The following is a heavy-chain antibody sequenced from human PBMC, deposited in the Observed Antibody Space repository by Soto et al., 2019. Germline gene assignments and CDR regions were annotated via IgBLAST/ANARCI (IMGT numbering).Heavy chain of an antibody. CDR2: MNGGGGST. CDR1: GFTFGSYA. CDR3: AKKSEIAVPRYYFDL. Sequence: GGSLRLSCAASGFTFGSYAMSWVRQAPGKGLEWVSSMNGGGGSTYYAESVQGRFTISRDNSKNTLYLQMNSLRVEYTAVYYCAKKSEIAVPRYYFDLGGQGTLVTVSS. D-gene: IGHD2-21*01. J-gene: IGHJ4*02. V-gene: IGHV3-23*01.